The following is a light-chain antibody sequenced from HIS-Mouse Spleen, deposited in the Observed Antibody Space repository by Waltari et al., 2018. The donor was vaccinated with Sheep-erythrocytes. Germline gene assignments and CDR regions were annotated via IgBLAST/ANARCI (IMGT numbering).Light chain of an antibody. J-gene: IGKJ5*01. V-gene: IGKV1-12*01. CDR2: AAS. CDR1: QGISSW. Sequence: DIQMTPSPSSVSASVGDRVPTTFRGSQGISSWLAWYQQKPGKAPKPLIHAASSLQSGVPSRFSGSGAGTEFTLTISSLQPEDFATYYCRQANSFPITFGQGTRLEIK. CDR3: RQANSFPIT.